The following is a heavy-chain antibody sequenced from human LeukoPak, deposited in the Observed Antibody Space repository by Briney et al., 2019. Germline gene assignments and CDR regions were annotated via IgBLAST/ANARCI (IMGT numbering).Heavy chain of an antibody. V-gene: IGHV4-4*07. CDR1: GGSISSYY. Sequence: SETLSLTCTVSGGSISSYYWSWIRQPAGKELEWIGRIYASGSTNYKPSLKSRLTMSLDTSKNQFSLKLSSVTAADTAVYYCARGRDIVVVPAAMAGDAFDIWGQGTMVTVSS. CDR3: ARGRDIVVVPAAMAGDAFDI. J-gene: IGHJ3*02. D-gene: IGHD2-2*01. CDR2: IYASGST.